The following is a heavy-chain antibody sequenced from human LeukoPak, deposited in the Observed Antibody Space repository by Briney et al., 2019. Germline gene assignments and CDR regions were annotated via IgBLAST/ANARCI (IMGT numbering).Heavy chain of an antibody. CDR3: ARDSDILTGYRGDSFNI. V-gene: IGHV1-69*04. Sequence: GSSVKVSCKASGGTFSSYAISWVRQAPGQGLEWMGRIIPILGIANYAQKLQDRVTMTTDTSTSTAYMELRSLRSDDTAVYYCARDSDILTGYRGDSFNIWGQGTMVTVSS. D-gene: IGHD3-9*01. J-gene: IGHJ3*02. CDR2: IIPILGIA. CDR1: GGTFSSYA.